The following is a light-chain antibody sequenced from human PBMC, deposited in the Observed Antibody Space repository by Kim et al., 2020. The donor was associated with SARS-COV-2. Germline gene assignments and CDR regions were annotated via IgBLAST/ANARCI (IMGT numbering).Light chain of an antibody. CDR2: VAS. Sequence: EIVVTQSPATLSVSPGERATLSCRASQTIYTNLAWYQQKPGQAPRLLIYVASTRATGISARFSGSGSGTEFTLTINSLRSEDFAVYYCQQYNIWPYTFGQGTKLEI. CDR1: QTIYTN. J-gene: IGKJ2*01. CDR3: QQYNIWPYT. V-gene: IGKV3-15*01.